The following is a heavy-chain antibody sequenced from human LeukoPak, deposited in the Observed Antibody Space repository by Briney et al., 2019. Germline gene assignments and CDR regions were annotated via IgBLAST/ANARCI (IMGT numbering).Heavy chain of an antibody. CDR2: ITTSSSYM. Sequence: GGSLRLSCAASGFTFSAYNMNWVRRTPGKGLEWVSSITTSSSYMFYADSVRGRFTISRDNAENSLYLQMNSLRAEDTAVYYCAKVSWFGELIDYWGQGTLVTVSS. D-gene: IGHD3-10*01. J-gene: IGHJ4*02. V-gene: IGHV3-21*01. CDR3: AKVSWFGELIDY. CDR1: GFTFSAYN.